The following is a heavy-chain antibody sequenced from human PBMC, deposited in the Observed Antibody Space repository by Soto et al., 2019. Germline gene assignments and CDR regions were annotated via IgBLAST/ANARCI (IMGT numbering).Heavy chain of an antibody. CDR3: GRDLTSNANCIDS. CDR1: GDYIHVGGYY. J-gene: IGHJ5*01. V-gene: IGHV4-30-4*01. Sequence: SETLSLTCSVSGDYIHVGGYYWTWIRQRPGKGLEWMGYIYCTGKTYYNPSLESRLTMSVDRSKNQFSLRLTSVTAADTAVYFCGRDLTSNANCIDSWGQGTLVTVSS. CDR2: IYCTGKT. D-gene: IGHD2-2*01.